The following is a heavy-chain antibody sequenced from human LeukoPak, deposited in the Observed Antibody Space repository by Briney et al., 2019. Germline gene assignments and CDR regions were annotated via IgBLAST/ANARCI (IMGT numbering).Heavy chain of an antibody. Sequence: PSETLSLTCTVSGGSISSYYWSWIRQPPGKGLEWIGYFYSSGSTNYNPSLKSRVTISVDTSKNQFSLKLSSVTAADTAVYYCARGGGYGDQDYWGQGTLVTVSS. J-gene: IGHJ4*02. V-gene: IGHV4-59*01. CDR2: FYSSGST. CDR3: ARGGGYGDQDY. D-gene: IGHD4-17*01. CDR1: GGSISSYY.